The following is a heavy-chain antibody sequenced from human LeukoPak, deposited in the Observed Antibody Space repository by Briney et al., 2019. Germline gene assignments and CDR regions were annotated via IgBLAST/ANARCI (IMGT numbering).Heavy chain of an antibody. J-gene: IGHJ4*02. CDR3: ARRRAVAGFYYFDF. CDR2: IYPGNSAT. D-gene: IGHD6-19*01. V-gene: IGHV5-51*01. Sequence: GESLKISCKGSGYSFTTYWIGWMRQMPGKGLEWMGIIYPGNSATRYSPSFQGQVTISTDKSISTAYLQWSSLKASDTAMYFCARRRAVAGFYYFDFWGQGSLVTVSS. CDR1: GYSFTTYW.